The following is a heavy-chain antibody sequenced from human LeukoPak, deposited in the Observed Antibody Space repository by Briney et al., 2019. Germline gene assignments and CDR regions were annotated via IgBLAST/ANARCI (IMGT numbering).Heavy chain of an antibody. Sequence: GGSLRLSCAASGFTFSSYAMSWVRQAPGKGLEWVAVISYDGSNKYYADSVKGRFTISRDNSKNTLYLQMNSLRAEDTAVYYCARGPTYYYDSSERPYWGQGTLVTVSS. CDR1: GFTFSSYA. J-gene: IGHJ4*02. CDR3: ARGPTYYYDSSERPY. CDR2: ISYDGSNK. D-gene: IGHD3-22*01. V-gene: IGHV3-30-3*01.